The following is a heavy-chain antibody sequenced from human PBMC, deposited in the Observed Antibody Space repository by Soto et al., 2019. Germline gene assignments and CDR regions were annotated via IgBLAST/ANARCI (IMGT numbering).Heavy chain of an antibody. CDR1: GGPISSSSYY. CDR3: ARSAIATHWFFDL. Sequence: KSSETLSLTCSVSGGPISSSSYYWGWIRQAPGKGLEWLATIYYTGYTYHNPSLKSHVTISVDTSKDQFSLELTSVTAADTALYHCARSAIATHWFFDLWGRGTLVTVSS. J-gene: IGHJ2*01. V-gene: IGHV4-39*01. D-gene: IGHD5-18*01. CDR2: IYYTGYT.